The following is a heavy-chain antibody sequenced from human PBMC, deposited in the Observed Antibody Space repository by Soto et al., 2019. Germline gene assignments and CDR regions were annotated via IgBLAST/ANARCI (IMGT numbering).Heavy chain of an antibody. CDR3: ARDTLLAAAGTGNAFDI. CDR2: IYYSGST. V-gene: IGHV4-59*01. Sequence: SETLSLTCTVSGGSISSYYWSWIRQPPGKGLEWIGYIYYSGSTNYNPSLKSRVTISVDTSKNQFSLKLSSVTAADTAVYYCARDTLLAAAGTGNAFDIWGQGTMVTVSS. J-gene: IGHJ3*02. D-gene: IGHD6-13*01. CDR1: GGSISSYY.